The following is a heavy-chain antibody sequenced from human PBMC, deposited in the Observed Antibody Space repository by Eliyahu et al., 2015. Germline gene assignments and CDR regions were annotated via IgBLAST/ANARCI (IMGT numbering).Heavy chain of an antibody. CDR2: IYGGGSV. CDR3: ARAVNSSFDI. CDR1: GASISNXY. J-gene: IGHJ3*02. Sequence: QVQLKESGPGLVKPSETLSLTCVVSGASISNXYGGWIRQPAGKGLEWIGRIYGGGSVDHGPSLKSRISMSVDTSHNEFSLRLRSLTAANTAMYYCARAVNSSFDIWGQGTMVTVSS. V-gene: IGHV4-4*07.